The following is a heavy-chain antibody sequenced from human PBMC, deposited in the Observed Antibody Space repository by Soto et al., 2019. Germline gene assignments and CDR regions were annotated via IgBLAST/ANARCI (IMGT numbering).Heavy chain of an antibody. CDR1: DDSIKSVKDY. D-gene: IGHD3-9*01. J-gene: IGHJ4*02. CDR2: VYYRGNA. Sequence: PLETLSLTCSVSDDSIKSVKDYWGWIRQPPGKGLEWIGSVYYRGNAYYNPSLQTRVTISLDKSRSQFSLKLNSVTAADSAVYFCARLEGLATISYYFDFWGPGALVTVSS. V-gene: IGHV4-39*01. CDR3: ARLEGLATISYYFDF.